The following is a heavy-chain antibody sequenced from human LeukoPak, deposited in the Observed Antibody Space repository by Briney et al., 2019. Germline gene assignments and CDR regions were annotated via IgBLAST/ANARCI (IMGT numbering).Heavy chain of an antibody. CDR1: GDSVSSNSAA. CDR2: TYYRSKWYN. V-gene: IGHV6-1*01. D-gene: IGHD1-26*01. Sequence: SQTLSLTCAISGDSVSSNSAAWNWIRQSPSRGLEWLGRTYYRSKWYNGYAVSVKSRITINPDTSKNQFSLQLNSVTPEDTAVYYCARGPRDSGSYYTGVTIGWFDPWGQGTLVTVSS. CDR3: ARGPRDSGSYYTGVTIGWFDP. J-gene: IGHJ5*02.